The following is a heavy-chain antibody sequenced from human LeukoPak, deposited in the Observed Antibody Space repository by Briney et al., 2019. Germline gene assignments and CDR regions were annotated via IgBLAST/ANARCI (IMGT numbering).Heavy chain of an antibody. J-gene: IGHJ5*02. CDR3: ARGYSSSRGGNWFDL. CDR2: ISSSGSSI. D-gene: IGHD6-13*01. V-gene: IGHV3-11*04. CDR1: GFSFSDYY. Sequence: PGGSLRLSCAASGFSFSDYYMSWIRQAPGKGLEWVSYISSSGSSIYYADSVKGRFTISRDNAQNSLFLQMNSLRAEDTAVYYCARGYSSSRGGNWFDLWGQGTLVTVSS.